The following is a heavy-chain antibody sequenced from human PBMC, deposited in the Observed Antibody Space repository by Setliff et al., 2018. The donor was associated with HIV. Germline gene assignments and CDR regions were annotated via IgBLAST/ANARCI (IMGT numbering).Heavy chain of an antibody. V-gene: IGHV3-7*03. Sequence: SLRLSCEASGFMFRNYAMSWVRQAPGKGLEWVANIKQDGSEKNYVDSVKGRFTISRDNAKNSLYLQMNSLRAEDTAVYYCAREKVWGYSSLTGDYYYYYMDVWGKGTTVTVSS. CDR2: IKQDGSEK. D-gene: IGHD4-4*01. CDR1: GFMFRNYA. J-gene: IGHJ6*03. CDR3: AREKVWGYSSLTGDYYYYYMDV.